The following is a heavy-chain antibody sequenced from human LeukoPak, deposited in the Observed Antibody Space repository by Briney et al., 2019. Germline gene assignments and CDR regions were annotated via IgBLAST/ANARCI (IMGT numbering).Heavy chain of an antibody. CDR1: GFTFSCYA. V-gene: IGHV3-23*01. J-gene: IGHJ4*02. D-gene: IGHD3-9*01. Sequence: GGSLRLSCAASGFTFSCYAMSWVRQAPGKGLEWVSAISGSGGSTYYAYSVKGRFTISRDNSKNTLYLQMHSLRAEDTAVYYCAKTHHGYDILTGYYFVFDYWGQGTLVTVSS. CDR2: ISGSGGST. CDR3: AKTHHGYDILTGYYFVFDY.